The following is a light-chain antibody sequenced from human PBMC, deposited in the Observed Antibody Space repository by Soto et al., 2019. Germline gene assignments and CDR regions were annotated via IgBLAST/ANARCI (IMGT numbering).Light chain of an antibody. CDR2: SAS. Sequence: DIQLTQSPSFLSASEGDRVTITCRASQDIHVFLAWYQHKPGKAPRLLIDSASTLQSGVPSRFSGSRSGTAFTLTISSLQPEDIATYYCQKLYNFPLTCGARTKVDIK. CDR1: QDIHVF. J-gene: IGKJ3*01. V-gene: IGKV1-9*01. CDR3: QKLYNFPLT.